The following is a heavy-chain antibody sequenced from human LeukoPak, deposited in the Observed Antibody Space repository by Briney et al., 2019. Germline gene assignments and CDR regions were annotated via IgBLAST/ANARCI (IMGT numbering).Heavy chain of an antibody. CDR3: AKGPSQLRYFDWLLSAFDY. CDR1: GFTFSSYA. Sequence: GGSLRLSCAASGFTFSSYAMSWVRQAPGKGLEWVPAISGSGGSTYYADSVRGRFTISRDNSKNTLYLQMNSLRAEDTAVYYCAKGPSQLRYFDWLLSAFDYWGQGTLVTVSS. CDR2: ISGSGGST. J-gene: IGHJ4*02. V-gene: IGHV3-23*01. D-gene: IGHD3-9*01.